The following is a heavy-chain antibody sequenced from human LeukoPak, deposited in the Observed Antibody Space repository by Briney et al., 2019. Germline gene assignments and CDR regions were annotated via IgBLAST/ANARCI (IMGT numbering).Heavy chain of an antibody. CDR3: ARIIVGATGATEFDP. Sequence: SETLSLTCTVSGYSISSGYYWGWIRQPPGKGLEWIGSIYASGGTYYNPSLKSRVTISVDTSKNQFSLKMRSVTAADTAVYYCARIIVGATGATEFDPWGQGTLVTVSS. V-gene: IGHV4-38-2*02. D-gene: IGHD1-26*01. J-gene: IGHJ5*02. CDR2: IYASGGT. CDR1: GYSISSGYY.